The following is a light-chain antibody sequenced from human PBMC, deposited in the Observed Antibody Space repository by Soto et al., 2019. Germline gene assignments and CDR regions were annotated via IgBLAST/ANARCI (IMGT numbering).Light chain of an antibody. CDR1: SSDVGEYDY. CDR2: DVS. V-gene: IGLV2-11*01. CDR3: CSYAGSRV. Sequence: QSVLTQPRSVSGSPGQSVTISCTGTSSDVGEYDYVSWYQHHPGKAPKLMIYDVSQRPSGVPDRFSGSKSGSTASPTISGLQAEDEADYYCCSYAGSRVFGGGTKLTVL. J-gene: IGLJ3*02.